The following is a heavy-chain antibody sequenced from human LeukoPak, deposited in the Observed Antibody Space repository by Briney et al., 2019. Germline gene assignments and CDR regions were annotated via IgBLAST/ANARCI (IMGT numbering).Heavy chain of an antibody. V-gene: IGHV3-74*01. D-gene: IGHD2-15*01. CDR1: GFTFGSYW. Sequence: GGSLRLSCAASGFTFGSYWMHWVRQAPGKGLVWVSRINTDGRSSTAYADSVKGRFTISRDNAKNSLYLQMNSLRAEDTAVYYCARSKLGYCSGGSCYGAVMDVWGQGTTVTVSS. J-gene: IGHJ6*02. CDR2: INTDGRSST. CDR3: ARSKLGYCSGGSCYGAVMDV.